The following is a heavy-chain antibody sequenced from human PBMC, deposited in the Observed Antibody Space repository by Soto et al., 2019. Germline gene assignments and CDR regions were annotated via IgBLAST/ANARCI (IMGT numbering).Heavy chain of an antibody. V-gene: IGHV1-24*01. CDR1: GYTLTELS. CDR3: ATAPVGATRSDAFDI. Sequence: ASVKVSCKVSGYTLTELSMHWVRQAPGKGLEWMGGFDPEDGETIYAQKFQGRVTMTEDTSTDTAYTELSSLRSEDTAVYYCATAPVGATRSDAFDIWGQGTMVTVSS. CDR2: FDPEDGET. D-gene: IGHD1-26*01. J-gene: IGHJ3*02.